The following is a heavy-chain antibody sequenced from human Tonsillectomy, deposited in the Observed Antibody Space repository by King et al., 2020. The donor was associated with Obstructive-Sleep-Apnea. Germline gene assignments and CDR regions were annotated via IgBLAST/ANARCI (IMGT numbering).Heavy chain of an antibody. CDR3: ARGGYDILTGYYAGRDVDFDY. CDR2: ISTSNGNT. J-gene: IGHJ4*02. V-gene: IGHV1-18*01. D-gene: IGHD3-9*01. Sequence: VQLVQSGAEVKKPGASVKVSCKASGYTFTSYGISWVRQAPGQGLEWMGWISTSNGNTNSAQKLQGRVTMTTDTSTSTAYMELRSLRSDDTAVYYWARGGYDILTGYYAGRDVDFDYWGQGTLVTVSS. CDR1: GYTFTSYG.